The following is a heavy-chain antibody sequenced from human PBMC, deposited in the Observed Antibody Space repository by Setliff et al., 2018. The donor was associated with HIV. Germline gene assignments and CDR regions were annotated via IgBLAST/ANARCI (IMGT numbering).Heavy chain of an antibody. Sequence: GASVKVSCKASGFTFSNSAVHWVRQARGQRLEWIGWIVVGRGNTDYAQKFQERVTITRDKSTSTAHMELNGLRSEDTALYYCAAGGYHDILTGHPNGPHYYYGMDVWGQGTTVTVSS. J-gene: IGHJ6*02. CDR3: AAGGYHDILTGHPNGPHYYYGMDV. CDR2: IVVGRGNT. V-gene: IGHV1-58*01. D-gene: IGHD3-9*01. CDR1: GFTFSNSA.